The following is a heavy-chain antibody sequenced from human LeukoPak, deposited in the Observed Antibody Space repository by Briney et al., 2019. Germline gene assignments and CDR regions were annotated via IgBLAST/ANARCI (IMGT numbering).Heavy chain of an antibody. Sequence: SETLSLTCTVSGGSISGSSYYWGWIRQPPGKGLEWIGSIYYSGSTYYNPSLKSRVTISVDTSKNQFSLKLSSVTAADTAVYYCARDAALTNWFDPWGQGTLVTVSS. D-gene: IGHD6-25*01. V-gene: IGHV4-39*07. CDR2: IYYSGST. CDR1: GGSISGSSYY. J-gene: IGHJ5*02. CDR3: ARDAALTNWFDP.